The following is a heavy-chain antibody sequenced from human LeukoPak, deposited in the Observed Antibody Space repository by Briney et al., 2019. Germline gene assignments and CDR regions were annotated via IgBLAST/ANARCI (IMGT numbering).Heavy chain of an antibody. CDR2: ISSSGSTI. CDR3: ARSSSSGSSGTEFDY. V-gene: IGHV3-48*03. Sequence: AGSLRLSCAASGFTFSSYEMNWVRQAPGKGLEWVSYISSSGSTIYYADSVKGRFTISRDNAKNSLYLQMNSLRAEDTAVYYCARSSSSGSSGTEFDYWGQGTLVTVSS. J-gene: IGHJ4*02. D-gene: IGHD3-22*01. CDR1: GFTFSSYE.